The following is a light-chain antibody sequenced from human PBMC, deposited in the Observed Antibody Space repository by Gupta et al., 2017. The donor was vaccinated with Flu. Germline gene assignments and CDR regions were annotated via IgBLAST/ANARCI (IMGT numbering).Light chain of an antibody. V-gene: IGLV1-51*01. CDR1: SYNIGINY. CDR3: GTWDDSLSAMV. CDR2: END. Sequence: KVTFSCSGSSYNIGINYVSWYQQLPGTAPKLLIYENDKRPSGIPDRVTGSKSGTSATLGITGLQTGDEAHDYCGTWDDSLSAMVFGGGTKLAVL. J-gene: IGLJ2*01.